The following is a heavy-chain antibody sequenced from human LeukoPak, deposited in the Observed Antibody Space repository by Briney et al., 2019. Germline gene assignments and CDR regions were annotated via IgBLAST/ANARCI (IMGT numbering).Heavy chain of an antibody. Sequence: SETLSLTCTVSDVSMSPYYWSWIRQSPGKGLEWIPYIFYNGNTKYNPSLWSRVTISIDTSRNQFFLNLNSVTAADTAVYYCARDLRTAGSGISAFDIWGQGTMVTVSS. CDR2: IFYNGNT. J-gene: IGHJ3*02. V-gene: IGHV4-59*01. D-gene: IGHD3-3*02. CDR1: DVSMSPYY. CDR3: ARDLRTAGSGISAFDI.